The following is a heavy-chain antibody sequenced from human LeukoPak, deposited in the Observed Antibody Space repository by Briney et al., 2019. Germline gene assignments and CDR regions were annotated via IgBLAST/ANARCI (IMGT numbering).Heavy chain of an antibody. CDR3: AKVPGRVELREFDP. Sequence: GGSLRLSCVGSGFTFSRYSMNWVRQAPGKGLEWVSAISGSGGSTYYADSVKGRFTISRDNSKNTLYLQMNSLRAEDTAVYYCAKVPGRVELREFDPWGQGTLVTVSS. V-gene: IGHV3-23*01. CDR1: GFTFSRYS. J-gene: IGHJ5*02. D-gene: IGHD1-26*01. CDR2: ISGSGGST.